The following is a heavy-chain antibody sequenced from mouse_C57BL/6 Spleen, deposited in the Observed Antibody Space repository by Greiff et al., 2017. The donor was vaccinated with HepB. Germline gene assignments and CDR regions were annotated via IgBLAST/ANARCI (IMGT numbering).Heavy chain of an antibody. Sequence: EVQLQQSGPVLVKPGASVKMSCKASGYTFTDYYMNWVKQSHGKSLEWIGVINPYNGGTSYNQKFKGKATLTVDKSSSTAYMELNSLTSEDSAVYYCASSLMGTVVPYFDYWGQGTTLTVSS. J-gene: IGHJ2*01. CDR3: ASSLMGTVVPYFDY. CDR1: GYTFTDYY. D-gene: IGHD1-1*01. CDR2: INPYNGGT. V-gene: IGHV1-19*01.